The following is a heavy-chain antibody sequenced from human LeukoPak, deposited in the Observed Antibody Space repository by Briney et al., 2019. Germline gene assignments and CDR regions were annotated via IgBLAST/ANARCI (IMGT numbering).Heavy chain of an antibody. J-gene: IGHJ6*02. Sequence: KPSETLSLTCTVSGGSISSYYWSWIRQPPGKGLEWIGYIYYSGSTNYNPSLKGRVTISVDTSKNQFSLKLSSVTAADTAVYYCAGVIGVVVPAAISPPINYYYGMDVWGQGTTVTVSS. CDR3: AGVIGVVVPAAISPPINYYYGMDV. V-gene: IGHV4-59*01. D-gene: IGHD2-2*01. CDR1: GGSISSYY. CDR2: IYYSGST.